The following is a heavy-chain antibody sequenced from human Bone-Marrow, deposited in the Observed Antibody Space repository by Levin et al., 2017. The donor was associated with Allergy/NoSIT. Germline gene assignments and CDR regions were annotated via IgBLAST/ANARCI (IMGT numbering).Heavy chain of an antibody. J-gene: IGHJ4*02. D-gene: IGHD2-2*01. CDR2: IRSKRDAETT. V-gene: IGHV3-15*01. Sequence: GESLKISCTASGFIFNNAWMSWVRQAPGKGLEWVARIRSKRDAETTQYAAPVKGRFTISRDDSKNTLYLQMNSLKSEDTALHYCVADTPGVPAQIDYWGQGTLVTVSS. CDR3: VADTPGVPAQIDY. CDR1: GFIFNNAW.